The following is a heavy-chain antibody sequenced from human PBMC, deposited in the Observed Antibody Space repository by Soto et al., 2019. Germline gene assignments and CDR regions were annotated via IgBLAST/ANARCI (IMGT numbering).Heavy chain of an antibody. CDR3: ATNILTGYSSGWFDP. CDR2: INHSGST. D-gene: IGHD3-9*01. V-gene: IGHV4-34*01. J-gene: IGHJ5*02. CDR1: GGSFSGYY. Sequence: QVQLQQWGAGLLKPSETLSLTCAVYGGSFSGYYWSWIRQPPGKGLEWIGEINHSGSTNYNPSLKSRVTISVDTSKNQFSLKLSSVTAADTAVYYCATNILTGYSSGWFDPWGQGTLVTVSS.